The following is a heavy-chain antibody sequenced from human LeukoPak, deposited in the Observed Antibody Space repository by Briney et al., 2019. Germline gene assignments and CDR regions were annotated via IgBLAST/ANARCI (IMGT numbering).Heavy chain of an antibody. J-gene: IGHJ4*02. V-gene: IGHV5-51*01. CDR1: GYSFTTYW. CDR2: IYPGDADT. CDR3: ARAPWYYHDSSGYCDY. Sequence: GESLKISCQGSGYSFTTYWIGWVRQMPGKGLEWMGIIYPGDADTRYSTSFQGQVTISADKSINTAYLQWSSLKASDTAMYYCARAPWYYHDSSGYCDYWGQGTLVTVSS. D-gene: IGHD3-22*01.